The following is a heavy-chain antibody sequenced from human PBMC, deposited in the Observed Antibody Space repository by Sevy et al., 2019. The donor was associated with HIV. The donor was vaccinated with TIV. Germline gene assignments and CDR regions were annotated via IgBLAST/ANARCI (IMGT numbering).Heavy chain of an antibody. D-gene: IGHD3-10*01. CDR3: ARDTNNYYGSGSLDY. V-gene: IGHV3-33*01. CDR2: IWYDGSNK. CDR1: GFTFSSYG. J-gene: IGHJ4*02. Sequence: GGSLRLSCAASGFTFSSYGMHWVRQAPGKGLEWVAVIWYDGSNKYYADSVKGRFTISRDNAKNTLYLQMNSLRAEDTAVYYCARDTNNYYGSGSLDYWGQGTLVTVSS.